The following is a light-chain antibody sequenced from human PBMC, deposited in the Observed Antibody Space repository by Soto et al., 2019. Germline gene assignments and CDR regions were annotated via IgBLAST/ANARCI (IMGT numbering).Light chain of an antibody. CDR3: XXWDSGTVV. V-gene: IGLV3-1*01. J-gene: IGLJ2*01. CDR2: EDT. Sequence: SYELTQPPSVSVSPGQTANITCSGNTLGSKFVFWYQQKAGQSPMVVIYEDTKRPSGIPERFSGSNSGNTATLTISGTQAXXXXXXXXXXWDSGTVVFGGGTKLTVL. CDR1: TLGSKF.